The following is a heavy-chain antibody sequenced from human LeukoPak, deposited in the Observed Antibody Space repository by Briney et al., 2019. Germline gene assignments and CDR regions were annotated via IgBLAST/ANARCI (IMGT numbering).Heavy chain of an antibody. D-gene: IGHD3-3*01. V-gene: IGHV3-23*01. CDR1: GFSFNTYS. J-gene: IGHJ5*02. Sequence: GGSLRLSCTTSGFSFNTYSMSWVRQAPGKGLEWVSAINDDTPYYTDSVKGRFTVSRDNSRDTLYLHLNSLRAEDTAIYYCAKEYDLWHEQGNWSDTWGRESWSPSPQ. CDR3: AKEYDLWHEQGNWSDT. CDR2: INDDTP.